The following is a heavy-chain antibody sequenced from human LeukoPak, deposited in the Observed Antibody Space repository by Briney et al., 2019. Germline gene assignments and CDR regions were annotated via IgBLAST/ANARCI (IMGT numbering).Heavy chain of an antibody. Sequence: PGGSLRLSCAASGFTFSNYAMSWVRQAPGKGLEWVAAISGSGDSTYYADSVKGRFTVSRDNSKNTLYLQMNSLRAEDTAVYYCAKDLWYDSSGYYFSYFDYWGQGTLVTVSS. CDR2: ISGSGDST. V-gene: IGHV3-23*01. CDR1: GFTFSNYA. D-gene: IGHD3-22*01. J-gene: IGHJ4*02. CDR3: AKDLWYDSSGYYFSYFDY.